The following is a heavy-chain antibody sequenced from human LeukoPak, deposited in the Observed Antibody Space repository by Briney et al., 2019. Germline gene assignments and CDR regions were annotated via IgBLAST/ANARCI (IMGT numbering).Heavy chain of an antibody. J-gene: IGHJ5*02. V-gene: IGHV3-23*01. CDR1: GFTFNNFA. D-gene: IGHD3-10*01. CDR3: ARVTGGYYGSGSPYNWFDP. CDR2: ISGSGGST. Sequence: GGSLRLSCAASGFTFNNFAMSWVRQAPGKGLEWVSAISGSGGSTYYADSVKGRFTISRDNSKNTLYLQMNSLRAEDTAVYYCARVTGGYYGSGSPYNWFDPWGQGTLVTVSS.